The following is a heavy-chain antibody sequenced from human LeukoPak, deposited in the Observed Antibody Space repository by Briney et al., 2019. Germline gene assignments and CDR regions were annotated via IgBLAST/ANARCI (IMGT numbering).Heavy chain of an antibody. Sequence: PGGSLRLSCAASGFPFGGYSMNWVRQAPGKGLEWVSYFSGSSLTIYYADSVKGRFTVSRDNAKDSLFLQMNSLRAEDTAVYYCARVTGTTSVVMDSWGQGTLVTVSS. CDR3: ARVTGTTSVVMDS. V-gene: IGHV3-48*01. J-gene: IGHJ5*02. CDR2: FSGSSLTI. D-gene: IGHD1-7*01. CDR1: GFPFGGYS.